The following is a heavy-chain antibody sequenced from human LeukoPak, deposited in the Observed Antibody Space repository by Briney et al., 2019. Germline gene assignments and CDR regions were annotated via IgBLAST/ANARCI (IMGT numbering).Heavy chain of an antibody. CDR1: GFTFDDYA. CDR3: AKDREYSSSWYAFDI. D-gene: IGHD6-13*01. CDR2: ISWNSGSI. J-gene: IGHJ3*02. Sequence: GRSLRLSCAASGFTFDDYAMHWVRQAPGKGLEWVSGISWNSGSIGYADSVKGRFTISRDNAKNSLYLQMNSLRAEDTALYYCAKDREYSSSWYAFDIWGQGTMVTVSS. V-gene: IGHV3-9*01.